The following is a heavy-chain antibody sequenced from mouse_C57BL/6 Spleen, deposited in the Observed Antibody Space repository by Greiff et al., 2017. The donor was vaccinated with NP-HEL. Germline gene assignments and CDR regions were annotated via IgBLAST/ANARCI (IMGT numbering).Heavy chain of an antibody. Sequence: EVHLVESGGGLVKPGGSLKLSCAASGFTFSDYGMHWVRQAPEKGLEWVAYISSGSSTIYYADTVKGRFTISRDNAKNTLFLQMTSLRSEDTAMYYCARGNWDVGAWFAYWGQGTLVTVSA. CDR2: ISSGSSTI. CDR3: ARGNWDVGAWFAY. CDR1: GFTFSDYG. V-gene: IGHV5-17*01. D-gene: IGHD4-1*01. J-gene: IGHJ3*01.